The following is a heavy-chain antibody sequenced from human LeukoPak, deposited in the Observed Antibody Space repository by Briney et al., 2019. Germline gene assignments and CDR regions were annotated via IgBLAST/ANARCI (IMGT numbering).Heavy chain of an antibody. CDR2: IYGVGVT. CDR3: VRDTYNWNYGYDY. Sequence: GGSLRLSCAASGFTVSSNYMNWVRQAPGKGLEWVSIIYGVGVTDYADSVKGRFTVSRDDSKNALYLQMNSLRVEDTAVYYCVRDTYNWNYGYDYWGQGTLVTVSS. CDR1: GFTVSSNY. D-gene: IGHD1-7*01. J-gene: IGHJ4*02. V-gene: IGHV3-66*01.